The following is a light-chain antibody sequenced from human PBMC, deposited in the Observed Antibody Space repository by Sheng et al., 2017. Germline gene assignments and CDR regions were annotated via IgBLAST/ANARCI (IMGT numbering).Light chain of an antibody. Sequence: QSALTQPASVSGSPGQSITITCTGTSSDVGGYNFVSWYQQYPGKAPKLMIYDVSNRPSGVSNRFSGSKSGNTASLTISGLQAEDEADYYCSSFTSSTDGHVFGTGTNVNVL. J-gene: IGLJ1*01. V-gene: IGLV2-14*01. CDR1: SSDVGGYNF. CDR3: SSFTSSTDGHV. CDR2: DVS.